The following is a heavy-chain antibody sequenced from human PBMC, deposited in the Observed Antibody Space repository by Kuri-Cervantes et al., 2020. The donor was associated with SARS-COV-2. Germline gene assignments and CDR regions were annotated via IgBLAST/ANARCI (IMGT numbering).Heavy chain of an antibody. D-gene: IGHD6-6*01. J-gene: IGHJ6*02. CDR1: GFTFSSYG. V-gene: IGHV3-7*03. Sequence: ETLSLTCAASGFTFSSYGMHWVRQAPGKGLEWVANIKQDGSEKYYVDSVKGRFTIARDNAKNSLYLQMNSLRAEDTAVYYCAREGGIAARPSRYYGMDVWGQGTTVTVSS. CDR2: IKQDGSEK. CDR3: AREGGIAARPSRYYGMDV.